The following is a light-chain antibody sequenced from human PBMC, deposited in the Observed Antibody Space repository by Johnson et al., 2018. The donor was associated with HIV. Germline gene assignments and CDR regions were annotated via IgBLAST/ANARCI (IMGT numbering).Light chain of an antibody. V-gene: IGLV1-51*02. CDR2: ENN. CDR3: GTWDRSLRAYV. Sequence: QSVLTQPPSVSAAPGQKVTISCSGSSSNIGNNYVSWYKQFPGKEPKLLMYENNKRHTGSHDRREGDKAGKEGNRGRKGLQKGDEADYYGGTWDRSLRAYVLGTGTKVTVL. CDR1: SSNIGNNY. J-gene: IGLJ1*01.